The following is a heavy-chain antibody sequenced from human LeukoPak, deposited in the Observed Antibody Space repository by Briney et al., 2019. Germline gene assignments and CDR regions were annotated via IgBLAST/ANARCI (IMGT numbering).Heavy chain of an antibody. J-gene: IGHJ4*02. V-gene: IGHV3-23*01. D-gene: IGHD1-26*01. CDR2: ISGSGGST. CDR3: AKDLAGSGSYSFDY. Sequence: PGGSLRLSCAASGFTFSTYAMSWVRQAPGRGLEWVSAISGSGGSTYYADSVKGRFTISRDNSKNTLYLQMNSLRAEDTAVYYCAKDLAGSGSYSFDYWGQGTLVTVSS. CDR1: GFTFSTYA.